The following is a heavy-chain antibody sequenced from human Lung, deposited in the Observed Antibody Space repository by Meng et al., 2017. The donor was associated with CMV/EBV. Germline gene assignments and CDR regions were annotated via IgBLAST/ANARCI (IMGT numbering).Heavy chain of an antibody. CDR1: GYTFASYG. CDR3: ARGTPGRSYSDY. D-gene: IGHD3-10*01. Sequence: QPGAGVEQPGATVRVPCEASGYTFASYGISWLRQAPGQGLEWMGWFVNNVDTYSAQKFQGRVTMTTDTHTSTAFMELRSLRSDDTAVYYCARGTPGRSYSDYWGQGTLVTVSS. J-gene: IGHJ4*02. V-gene: IGHV1-18*01. CDR2: FVNNVDT.